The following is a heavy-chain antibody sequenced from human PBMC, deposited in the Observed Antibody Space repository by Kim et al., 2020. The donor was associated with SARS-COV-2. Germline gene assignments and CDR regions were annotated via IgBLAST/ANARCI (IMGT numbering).Heavy chain of an antibody. CDR3: VKGCTYVYNVMHV. V-gene: IGHV3-74*01. J-gene: IGHJ3*01. D-gene: IGHD1-1*01. CDR1: GFTFSSYW. Sequence: GGSLRLSCAASGFTFSSYWIYWVRQAPGKGLVWVSRTNSDESDTCYADSVGGRFTMCRDNGKHMVCLEMSSLGAEDTAVDICVKGCTYVYNVMHVWGQG. CDR2: TNSDESDT.